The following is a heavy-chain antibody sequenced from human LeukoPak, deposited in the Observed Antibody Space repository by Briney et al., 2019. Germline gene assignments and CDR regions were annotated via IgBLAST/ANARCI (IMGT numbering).Heavy chain of an antibody. CDR2: IYYSGST. V-gene: IGHV4-59*01. Sequence: SETLSLTCTVSGGSISSYYWSWIRQPPGKGLEWIGYIYYSGSTNYNPSLKSRVTISVDTSKNQFSLKLSSVTAADTAVYYCARARVVTANKHYFDYWGQGTLVTVSS. J-gene: IGHJ4*02. D-gene: IGHD2-21*02. CDR1: GGSISSYY. CDR3: ARARVVTANKHYFDY.